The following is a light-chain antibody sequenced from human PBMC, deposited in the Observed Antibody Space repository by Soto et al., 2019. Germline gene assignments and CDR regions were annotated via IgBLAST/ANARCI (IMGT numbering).Light chain of an antibody. CDR1: QSVVSS. CDR2: GES. CDR3: QQYGDSPQT. J-gene: IGKJ1*01. V-gene: IGKV3-20*01. Sequence: EIVLTQSPGALSLSPGERATLSCRASQSVVSSLSWYQQKPGQAPRLLFYGESNRATAIPDRFSGSGFGTDFTLTITRLEPEDFAVYYCQQYGDSPQTFGPGTKVDIK.